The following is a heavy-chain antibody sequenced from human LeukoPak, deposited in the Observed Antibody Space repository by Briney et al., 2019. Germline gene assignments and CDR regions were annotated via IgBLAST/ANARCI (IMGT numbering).Heavy chain of an antibody. CDR1: GYTFTGYY. V-gene: IGHV1-2*02. Sequence: GASVKVSCKASGYTFTGYYINWGRQAPGQGREWMGWINPNSGGTNYAQKFQGRVTMTRDTSISTAYLDLSRLRSDDTAVYYCSRAAPNDYWGQGTLVTVSS. CDR3: SRAAPNDY. J-gene: IGHJ4*02. CDR2: INPNSGGT.